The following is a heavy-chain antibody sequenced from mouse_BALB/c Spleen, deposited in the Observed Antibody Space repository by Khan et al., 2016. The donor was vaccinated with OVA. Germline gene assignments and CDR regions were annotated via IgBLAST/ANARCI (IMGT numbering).Heavy chain of an antibody. V-gene: IGHV1-18*01. CDR1: GYTFTENT. Sequence: EVQLQQSGPELVKPGASVKISCKTSGYTFTENTLHWVKQSHGKSLEWIGVINPKNGVTSYNQKFKGKVTLTVAKSSSTAYMEFRSLTSEDSAVYYCARDAGRYWGQGTSVTVSS. J-gene: IGHJ4*01. D-gene: IGHD3-3*01. CDR3: ARDAGRY. CDR2: INPKNGVT.